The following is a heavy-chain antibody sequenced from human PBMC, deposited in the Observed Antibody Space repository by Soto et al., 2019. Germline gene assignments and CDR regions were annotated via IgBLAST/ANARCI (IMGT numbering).Heavy chain of an antibody. CDR2: IYSNGDT. V-gene: IGHV4-31*03. CDR3: ARRGGSSSGYYYYAMDV. D-gene: IGHD6-6*01. J-gene: IGHJ6*02. CDR1: SDSMNSGGYY. Sequence: SETLSLTCSVSSDSMNSGGYYWSWIRQHPGKGLEWIGYIYSNGDTYYNPSLKSRVTISVDTSKNHFSLNLTSVTAADTAVYYCARRGGSSSGYYYYAMDVWGQGTTVTVSS.